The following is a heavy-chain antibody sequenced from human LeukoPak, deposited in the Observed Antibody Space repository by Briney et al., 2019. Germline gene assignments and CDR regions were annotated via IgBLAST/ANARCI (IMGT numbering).Heavy chain of an antibody. CDR1: GFTFSSYW. V-gene: IGHV3-7*01. J-gene: IGHJ4*02. Sequence: GGSLRLSCAASGFTFSSYWMSWVRQAPGKGLEWVANIKQDGSEKYYVDSVKGRFTISRDNSKNTLYLQMNSLRAEDTAVYYCARCPGGGDCYPRYWGQGTLVTVSS. CDR3: ARCPGGGDCYPRY. D-gene: IGHD2-21*02. CDR2: IKQDGSEK.